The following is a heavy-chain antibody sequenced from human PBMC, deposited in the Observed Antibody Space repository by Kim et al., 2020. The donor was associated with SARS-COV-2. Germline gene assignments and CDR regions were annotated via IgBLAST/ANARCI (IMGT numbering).Heavy chain of an antibody. CDR3: ATEGGTSGRCGYFDY. CDR2: MSFDGFSK. J-gene: IGHJ4*02. D-gene: IGHD6-19*01. CDR1: GVYV. V-gene: IGHV3-30*04. Sequence: GGSLRLSCATSGVYVIHWVRQAPCKGLEWVAAMSFDGFSKYFADSVMGRFTISRDSSKNMVWLQLNSLRDEDSAMYYCATEGGTSGRCGYFDYWSQGTLVTDSS.